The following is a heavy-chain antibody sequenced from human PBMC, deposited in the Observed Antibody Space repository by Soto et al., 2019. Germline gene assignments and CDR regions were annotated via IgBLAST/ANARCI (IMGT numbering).Heavy chain of an antibody. CDR1: GGSISSYY. J-gene: IGHJ4*02. D-gene: IGHD2-15*01. Sequence: SETLSLTCTVSGGSISSYYWSWIRQPPGKGLEWIGYIYYSGSTNYNPSLKSRVTISVDTSKNQFSLKLTSVTAADTAVYHCARGYCNGGSCYSRFFDYWGQGALVTVSS. CDR2: IYYSGST. CDR3: ARGYCNGGSCYSRFFDY. V-gene: IGHV4-59*08.